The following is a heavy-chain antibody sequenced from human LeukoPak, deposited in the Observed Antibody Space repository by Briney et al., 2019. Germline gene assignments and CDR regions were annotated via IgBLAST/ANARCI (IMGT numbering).Heavy chain of an antibody. CDR1: GGSISSSSHY. CDR2: IFYSGLT. J-gene: IGHJ4*02. Sequence: SETLSLTCTVSGGSISSSSHYWGWVRQPPGTGLECIGSIFYSGLTYYNPSLKSRITISADTSKNQFSLKFYSVTAADAAVYYCARLQGGNFAIDYWGQGTLVTVSS. V-gene: IGHV4-39*01. D-gene: IGHD4-23*01. CDR3: ARLQGGNFAIDY.